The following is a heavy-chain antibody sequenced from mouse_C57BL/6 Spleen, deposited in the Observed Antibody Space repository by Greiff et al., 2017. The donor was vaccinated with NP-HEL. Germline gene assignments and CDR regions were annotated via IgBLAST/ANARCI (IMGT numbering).Heavy chain of an antibody. CDR2: ISSGSSTI. Sequence: EVQLVESGGGLVKPGGSLKLSCAASGFTFSDYGMHWVRQAPEKGLEWVAYISSGSSTIYYADTVKGRFTISRDNAKNTLFLQMTSLRSEDTAMYYCARDYYGSSPYAMDYGGQGTSVTVSS. D-gene: IGHD1-1*01. CDR3: ARDYYGSSPYAMDY. CDR1: GFTFSDYG. J-gene: IGHJ4*01. V-gene: IGHV5-17*01.